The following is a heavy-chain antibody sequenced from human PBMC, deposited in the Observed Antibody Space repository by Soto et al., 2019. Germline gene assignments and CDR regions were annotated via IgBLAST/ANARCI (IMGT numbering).Heavy chain of an antibody. V-gene: IGHV1-69*13. D-gene: IGHD6-13*01. CDR2: IIPIFGTA. CDR1: GGTFSSYA. Sequence: SVKVSCKASGGTFSSYAISWVRQAPGQGLEWMGGIIPIFGTANYAQRFQGRVTITADESTSTAYMELSSLRSEDTAVYYCARDSGVPSSSWSIYYYGMDVWGQGTTVTVSS. J-gene: IGHJ6*02. CDR3: ARDSGVPSSSWSIYYYGMDV.